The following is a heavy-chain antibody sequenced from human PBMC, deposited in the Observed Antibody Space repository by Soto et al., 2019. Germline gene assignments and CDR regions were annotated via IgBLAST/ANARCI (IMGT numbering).Heavy chain of an antibody. CDR1: GYTFTGYY. V-gene: IGHV1-2*02. D-gene: IGHD6-19*01. Sequence: ASVKVSCKASGYTFTGYYMHWVRQAPGQGLEWMGWINPNSGGTNYAQKFQGRVTMTRDTSISTAYMELSRLRSDDTAVYYCARTEAVAGTWVDYWGQGTLVTVSS. CDR3: ARTEAVAGTWVDY. CDR2: INPNSGGT. J-gene: IGHJ4*02.